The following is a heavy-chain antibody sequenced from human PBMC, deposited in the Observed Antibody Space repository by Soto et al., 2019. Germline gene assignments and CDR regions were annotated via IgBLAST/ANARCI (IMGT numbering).Heavy chain of an antibody. CDR2: ISDSDDDT. J-gene: IGHJ4*02. V-gene: IGHV3-23*01. D-gene: IGHD2-8*01. CDR3: AKDGGVSARYFDT. CDR1: GFTFRKYA. Sequence: EVQLLESGGGLGQPGGSLRLSCTASGFTFRKYAMSWVRQAPVKGLEWISGISDSDDDTYYADSVRGRFTSSRDNSKNTLYLQMNSLRGDDTAVYYCAKDGGVSARYFDTWGQGTLVTVSS.